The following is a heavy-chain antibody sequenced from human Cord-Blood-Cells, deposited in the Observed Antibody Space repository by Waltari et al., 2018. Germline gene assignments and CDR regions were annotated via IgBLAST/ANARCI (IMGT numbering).Heavy chain of an antibody. J-gene: IGHJ6*02. V-gene: IGHV3-74*01. CDR1: GFTFSSYW. CDR2: ISSDGCGT. Sequence: EVQLVESGGGLVQPGGSLRLSCAASGFTFSSYWMHWVRQAPGKGMVWVSRISSDGCGTSDADSMKGRITISRDNAKNTLYLQMNSQRAEDTAVYYCARDMSSGYYYGVDVWGQGTTVTVSS. CDR3: ARDMSSGYYYGVDV. D-gene: IGHD6-19*01.